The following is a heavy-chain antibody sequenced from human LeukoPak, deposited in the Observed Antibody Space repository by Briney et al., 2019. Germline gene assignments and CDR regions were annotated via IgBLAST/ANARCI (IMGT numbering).Heavy chain of an antibody. J-gene: IGHJ5*02. CDR1: GYIFNNYG. CDR3: ARDLVLVYAFQGNWLDP. V-gene: IGHV1-18*01. Sequence: ASVKVSCKASGYIFNNYGINWVRQAPGQGLEWMGWISAYNGNTNYAQKIQGRVTMTTDTSTSTAYMELRSLRSDDTAVYYCARDLVLVYAFQGNWLDPWGQGTLVTVSS. D-gene: IGHD2-8*01. CDR2: ISAYNGNT.